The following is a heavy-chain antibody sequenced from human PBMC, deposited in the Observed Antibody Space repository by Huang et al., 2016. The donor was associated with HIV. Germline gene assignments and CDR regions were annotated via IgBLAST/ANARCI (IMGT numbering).Heavy chain of an antibody. J-gene: IGHJ3*01. Sequence: QVQLVQSGAEVKKPGSSVKVSCKASGGTFGSYDISWVRQAPGQGLEWMGGSIPIFDTVSYAQEYRGRGRITADASTSTAYMELTSLRSEDTAVYYCARDLTGTRAAAAGIRGDAFDVWGQGTLVTVSS. V-gene: IGHV1-69*13. D-gene: IGHD6-13*01. CDR2: SIPIFDTV. CDR1: GGTFGSYD. CDR3: ARDLTGTRAAAAGIRGDAFDV.